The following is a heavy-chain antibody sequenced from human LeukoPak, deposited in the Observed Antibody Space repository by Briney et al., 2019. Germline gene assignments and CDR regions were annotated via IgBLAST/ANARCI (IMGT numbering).Heavy chain of an antibody. D-gene: IGHD4-17*01. CDR3: ARDLYGDSRHVPYYFDY. J-gene: IGHJ4*02. V-gene: IGHV3-21*01. CDR2: ISSSSSYI. Sequence: GVLRLSCAASGFTFSSYSMNWVRQAPGKGLEWVSSISSSSSYIYYADSVKGRFTISRDNAKNSLYLQMNSLRAEDTAVYYCARDLYGDSRHVPYYFDYWGQGTLVTVSS. CDR1: GFTFSSYS.